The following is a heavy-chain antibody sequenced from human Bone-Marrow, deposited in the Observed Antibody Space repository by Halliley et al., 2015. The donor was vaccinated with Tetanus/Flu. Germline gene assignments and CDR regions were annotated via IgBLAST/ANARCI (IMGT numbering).Heavy chain of an antibody. CDR1: GLTFSKVW. Sequence: SLRLSCTVSGLTFSKVWMSWVRQLPGKGLEWVGRIKRKSDGGPPNYAAPVEGRFSISRDDSRKTLFLQMNSLKSEDTGLYFCATDGGSFFDYWGQGTLLTVSS. CDR2: IKRKSDGGPP. CDR3: ATDGGSFFDY. D-gene: IGHD3-16*01. J-gene: IGHJ4*02. V-gene: IGHV3-15*01.